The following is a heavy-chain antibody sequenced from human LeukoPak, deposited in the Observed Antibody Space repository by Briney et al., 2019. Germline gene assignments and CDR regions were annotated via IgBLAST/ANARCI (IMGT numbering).Heavy chain of an antibody. D-gene: IGHD5-18*01. CDR3: AKDLVVVGYTAMVTSDY. V-gene: IGHV3-23*01. CDR1: GFTFSSYA. Sequence: PGGSLRLSCAASGFTFSSYAMSWVRQAPGKGLEWVSAISGSGGSTYYADSVKGRFTISRDNSKNTLYLQMNSLRAEDTAVYYCAKDLVVVGYTAMVTSDYWGLGTLVTVSS. CDR2: ISGSGGST. J-gene: IGHJ4*02.